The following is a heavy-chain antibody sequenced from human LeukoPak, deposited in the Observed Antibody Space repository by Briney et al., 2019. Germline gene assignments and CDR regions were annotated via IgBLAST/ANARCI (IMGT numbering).Heavy chain of an antibody. V-gene: IGHV3-48*01. D-gene: IGHD4-17*01. CDR2: ISSSSSTI. CDR1: GFTFSSYS. CDR3: ARLSTVTNFDY. Sequence: GGSLRLSCAASGFTFSSYSMNWVRQAPGKGLEWVSYISSSSSTIYYADSVKGRFTISRDNAKNSLYLQMNSLRAEDTAVYYCARLSTVTNFDYRGQGTLVTVSS. J-gene: IGHJ4*02.